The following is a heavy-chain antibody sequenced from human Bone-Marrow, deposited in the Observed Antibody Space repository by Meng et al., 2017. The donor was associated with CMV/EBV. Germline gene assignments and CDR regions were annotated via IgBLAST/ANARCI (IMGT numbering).Heavy chain of an antibody. D-gene: IGHD2-2*01. Sequence: SVKVSCKASGGTFSSYAISWVRQAPGQGLEWMGGIIPILGIANYAQKFQGRVTITADKSTSTAYMELSSLRSEDTAVYYCAREDIVVVPAAEPYYYYYGMDVWGQGTTVTVSS. J-gene: IGHJ6*02. CDR2: IIPILGIA. CDR3: AREDIVVVPAAEPYYYYYGMDV. V-gene: IGHV1-69*10. CDR1: GGTFSSYA.